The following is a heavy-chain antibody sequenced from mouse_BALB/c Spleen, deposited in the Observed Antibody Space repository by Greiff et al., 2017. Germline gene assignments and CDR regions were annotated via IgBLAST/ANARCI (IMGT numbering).Heavy chain of an antibody. CDR1: GYAFSSYW. V-gene: IGHV1-80*01. CDR2: IYPGDGDT. D-gene: IGHD2-4*01. J-gene: IGHJ2*01. Sequence: VQLHQSGAELVRPGSSVKISCKASGYAFSSYWMNWVKQRPGQGLEWIGQIYPGDGDTNYNGKFKGKATLTADKSSSTAYMQLSSLTSEDSAVYFCARGGGLRRRDYFDYWGQGTTLTVSS. CDR3: ARGGGLRRRDYFDY.